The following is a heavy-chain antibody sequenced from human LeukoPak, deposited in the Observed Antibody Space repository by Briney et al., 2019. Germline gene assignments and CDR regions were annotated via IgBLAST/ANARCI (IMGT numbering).Heavy chain of an antibody. D-gene: IGHD3-10*01. Sequence: GASVKVSCKASGYNFISYIMSWVRQAPGQGLEWMGWINPNGGNPTYAQGFIGRFVFSLDTSVSTVYLQISSLKAEDTAVYYCARVGGFGERGMDVWGQGTTVTVSS. CDR1: GYNFISYI. J-gene: IGHJ6*02. CDR3: ARVGGFGERGMDV. CDR2: INPNGGNP. V-gene: IGHV7-4-1*02.